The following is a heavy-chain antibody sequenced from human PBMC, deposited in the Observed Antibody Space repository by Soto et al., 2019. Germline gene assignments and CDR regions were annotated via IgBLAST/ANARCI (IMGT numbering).Heavy chain of an antibody. D-gene: IGHD6-19*01. CDR1: GFNFTTYA. CDR3: VRSSAWTPDF. Sequence: PGGSLRLSCSASGFNFTTYAMHWVRQAPGKGLEYVSGISSDGETTYYADSVKGRFTISRDNSKKMLFFQMSSLRSEDTAVYYCVRSSAWTPDFWGQGALVTVSS. V-gene: IGHV3-64D*06. J-gene: IGHJ4*02. CDR2: ISSDGETT.